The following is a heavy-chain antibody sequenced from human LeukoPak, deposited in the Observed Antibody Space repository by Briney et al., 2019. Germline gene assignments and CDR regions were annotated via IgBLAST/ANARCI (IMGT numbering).Heavy chain of an antibody. CDR3: ARVRVGAYYFDY. Sequence: GGSLRLSCAASGFTFSSYAMHWVRQAPGKGLEWVAVISYDGSNKYYADSVKGRFTISRDNSRNTLYLLMNSLRAEDTAVYYCARVRVGAYYFDYWGQGTLVTVSS. J-gene: IGHJ4*02. CDR1: GFTFSSYA. CDR2: ISYDGSNK. D-gene: IGHD1-26*01. V-gene: IGHV3-30-3*01.